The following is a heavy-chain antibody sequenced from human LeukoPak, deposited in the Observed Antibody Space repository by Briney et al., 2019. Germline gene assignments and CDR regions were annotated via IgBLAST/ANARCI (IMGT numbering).Heavy chain of an antibody. CDR2: ISSSGSTM. V-gene: IGHV3-48*03. CDR3: AKLLRHATIYDF. CDR1: GFTFSSFE. J-gene: IGHJ4*01. Sequence: GGSLRLSCAASGFTFSSFEMSWVRQAPGTGLEWISYISSSGSTMYYADSVKGHFTTSTDNVKNSLYLHMNSLRAEDTAFYYCAKLLRHATIYDFWGHGALVTVSS. D-gene: IGHD5-24*01.